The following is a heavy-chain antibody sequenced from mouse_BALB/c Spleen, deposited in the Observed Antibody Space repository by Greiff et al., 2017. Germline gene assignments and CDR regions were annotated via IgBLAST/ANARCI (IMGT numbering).Heavy chain of an antibody. V-gene: IGHV14-4*02. Sequence: DVQLQESGAELVRSGASVKLSCTASGFNIKDYYMHWVKQRPEQGLEWIGWIDPENGDTEYAPKFQGKATMTADTSSNTAYLQLSSLTSEDTAVYYCNAGGTLYAMDYWGQGTSVTVSS. J-gene: IGHJ4*01. CDR3: NAGGTLYAMDY. CDR2: IDPENGDT. CDR1: GFNIKDYY. D-gene: IGHD4-1*01.